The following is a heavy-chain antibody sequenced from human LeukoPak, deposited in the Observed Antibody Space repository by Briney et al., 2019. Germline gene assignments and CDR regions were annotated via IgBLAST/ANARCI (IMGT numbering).Heavy chain of an antibody. CDR1: GGSFSGYY. CDR2: INHSGST. V-gene: IGHV4-34*01. CDR3: ARVGRESYHIDY. D-gene: IGHD1-26*01. J-gene: IGHJ4*02. Sequence: SETLSLTCAVYGGSFSGYYWSWIRQPPGKGLEWIGEINHSGSTNYNPSLKSRVTISVDTSKNQFSLKLSSVTAADTAAYYCARVGRESYHIDYWGQGTLVTVSS.